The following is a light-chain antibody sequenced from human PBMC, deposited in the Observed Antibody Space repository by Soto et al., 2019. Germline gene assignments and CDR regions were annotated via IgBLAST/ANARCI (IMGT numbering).Light chain of an antibody. CDR1: SGDVDAFDY. V-gene: IGLV2-14*01. CDR3: TSFTSSSTQV. J-gene: IGLJ1*01. CDR2: EVS. Sequence: QSALTQPASVSGSPGQSITISCTGTSGDVDAFDYVSWYQQHPGKAPKLMIFEVSDRPSGVSDRFSGSKSASTASLTISGLQAEDEADYFCTSFTSSSTQVFGTGTKGTVL.